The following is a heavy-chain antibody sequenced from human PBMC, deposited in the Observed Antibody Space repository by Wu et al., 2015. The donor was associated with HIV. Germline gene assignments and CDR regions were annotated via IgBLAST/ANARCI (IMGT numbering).Heavy chain of an antibody. J-gene: IGHJ6*03. CDR2: IIPIFGTA. Sequence: QVQLVQSGAEVQKPGASVKVSCKASGYTFSSYAISWVRQAPGQGLEWMGGIIPIFGTANYAQKFQGRVTITADESTSTAYMELSSLRSEDTAVYYCARDWPGTYYYYMDVWGKGTTVTVSS. CDR1: GYTFSSYA. V-gene: IGHV1-69*01. CDR3: ARDWPGTYYYYMDV.